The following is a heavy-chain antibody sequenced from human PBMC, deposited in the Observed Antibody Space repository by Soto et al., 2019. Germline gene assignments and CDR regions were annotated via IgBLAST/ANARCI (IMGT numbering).Heavy chain of an antibody. CDR2: INAGNGNT. D-gene: IGHD1-1*01. CDR3: DQEEGQTGVFDY. J-gene: IGHJ4*02. CDR1: GYTFTSYA. Sequence: ASVKVSCKASGYTFTSYAMHWVRQAPGQRLEWMGWINAGNGNTKYSQKFQGRVTITRDTSASTAYMELSSLRSEDTAVYYCDQEEGQTGVFDYWGQGTLVTVSS. V-gene: IGHV1-3*01.